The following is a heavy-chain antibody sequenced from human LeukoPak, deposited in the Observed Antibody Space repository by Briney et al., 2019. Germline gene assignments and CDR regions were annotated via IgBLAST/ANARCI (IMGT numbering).Heavy chain of an antibody. V-gene: IGHV3-21*01. CDR1: GFTFSSYI. J-gene: IGHJ4*02. Sequence: GGSLRLSCAASGFTFSSYIMNWVRQAPGKGLEWVASISSNSTNIQYADSEKGRFTISRDNARNTLYLQMNSLRAEDTAIYYCASDEFNYFHYWGQGTLVTVSS. CDR3: ASDEFNYFHY. CDR2: ISSNSTNI. D-gene: IGHD3-10*01.